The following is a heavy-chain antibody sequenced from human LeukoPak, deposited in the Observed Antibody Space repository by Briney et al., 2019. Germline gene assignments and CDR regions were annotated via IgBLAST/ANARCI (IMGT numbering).Heavy chain of an antibody. CDR1: GFTLSSYA. J-gene: IGHJ4*02. D-gene: IGHD5-18*01. CDR3: ARTETDTAMDYFCAY. Sequence: PGRSLRLSCAAAGFTLSSYATHWGRPAPGKGVEWVSVISYEGSNKYYADSVKGRFTISRDNSKNTLYLQMNSLRAEDTAVCYCARTETDTAMDYFCAYGGQRTRVTVS. CDR2: ISYEGSNK. V-gene: IGHV3-30*04.